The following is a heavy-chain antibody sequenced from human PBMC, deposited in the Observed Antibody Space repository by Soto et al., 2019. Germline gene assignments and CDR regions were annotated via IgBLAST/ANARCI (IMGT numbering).Heavy chain of an antibody. CDR3: ATAGALYFGPYYFAY. D-gene: IGHD2-2*02. J-gene: IGHJ4*02. V-gene: IGHV3-23*01. CDR1: GFTFSTYA. CDR2: ISGSGGGT. Sequence: VQLLESGGGLVQPGGSLRLSCAASGFTFSTYAMSWVRQAPGKGLEWVSDISGSGGGTHYADSVKGRFTISRDNSKNTLYLQMDSLRAEDTAVYYCATAGALYFGPYYFAYWGQGTLVTVSS.